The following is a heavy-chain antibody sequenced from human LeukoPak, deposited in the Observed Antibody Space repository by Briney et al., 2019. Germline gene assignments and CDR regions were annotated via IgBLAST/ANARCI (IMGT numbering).Heavy chain of an antibody. V-gene: IGHV4-34*01. CDR2: INHSGST. J-gene: IGHJ4*02. D-gene: IGHD5/OR15-5a*01. CDR3: ASGPIYALLDY. CDR1: GGSFSGYY. Sequence: PSETLSLTCAVYGGSFSGYYWSWIRQPPGKGLEWIAEINHSGSTNYNPSLKSRVTISVDTSKNQFSLKLSSVTAADTAVYYCASGPIYALLDYWGQGTLVTVSS.